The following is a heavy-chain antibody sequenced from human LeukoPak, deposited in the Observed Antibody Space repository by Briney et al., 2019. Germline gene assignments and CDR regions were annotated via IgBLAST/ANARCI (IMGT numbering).Heavy chain of an antibody. CDR3: ARPLDSSTSTCAFDL. Sequence: GASLKISCTGSGSTFANSWIGWVRPQPGKGLEWMGNIYPADSDTRYSPSFQGQVTISADKSITTAYLQWSTLKASDTALYYCARPLDSSTSTCAFDLWGQGTMVTVSS. D-gene: IGHD6-13*01. J-gene: IGHJ3*01. CDR2: IYPADSDT. V-gene: IGHV5-51*01. CDR1: GSTFANSW.